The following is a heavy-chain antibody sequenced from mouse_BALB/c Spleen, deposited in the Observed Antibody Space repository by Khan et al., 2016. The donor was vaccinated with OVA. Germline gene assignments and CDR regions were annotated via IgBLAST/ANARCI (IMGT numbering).Heavy chain of an antibody. D-gene: IGHD2-4*01. CDR1: GDSITSGY. V-gene: IGHV3-8*02. CDR3: ARYDYDYDGACAY. J-gene: IGHJ3*01. CDR2: ISYSGST. Sequence: EVQLHESGPSLVKPSQTLSLTCSVTGDSITSGYWNWIRKFPGNKLEYMGYISYSGSTYYNPSLKSLISITRDTSKNQYYLQLNSVTTEDTATYYCARYDYDYDGACAYWGEGFLVTVAA.